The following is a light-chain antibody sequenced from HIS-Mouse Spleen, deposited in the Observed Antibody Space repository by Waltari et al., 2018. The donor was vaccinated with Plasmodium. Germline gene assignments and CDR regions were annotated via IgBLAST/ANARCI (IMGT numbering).Light chain of an antibody. V-gene: IGKV1-9*01. CDR3: QQLNSYPSIT. Sequence: DIQLTQSPSFLSASVRNRVTITCRASQGISSYLAWYQQKPGKAPKLLFYAASTLQSGVPSRFSGSGSGTEFTLTISSLQPEDFATYYCQQLNSYPSITFGQGTRLEIK. CDR2: AAS. J-gene: IGKJ5*01. CDR1: QGISSY.